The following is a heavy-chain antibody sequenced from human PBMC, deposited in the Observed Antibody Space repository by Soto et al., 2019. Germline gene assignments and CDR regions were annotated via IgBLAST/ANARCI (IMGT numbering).Heavy chain of an antibody. Sequence: GGSLRLSCAASGFTFSSYSMNWVRQATGKGLEWVSSISSSSSYIYYADSVKGRFTISRDNAKNSPYLQMNSLRVDDTAIYYCAKGWFYDVLTGPDSWGQGTRFTVAS. V-gene: IGHV3-21*01. CDR1: GFTFSSYS. CDR2: ISSSSSYI. D-gene: IGHD3-9*01. J-gene: IGHJ5*01. CDR3: AKGWFYDVLTGPDS.